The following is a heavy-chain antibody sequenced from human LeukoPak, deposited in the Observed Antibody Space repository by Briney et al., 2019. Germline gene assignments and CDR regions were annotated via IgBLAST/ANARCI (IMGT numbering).Heavy chain of an antibody. J-gene: IGHJ4*02. Sequence: GGSLRLSCAGSGFIFRSHGMIWVRQAPGRGLEWVSYISPGGNTIYYADSMEGRFTVSRDEAKNSLSLHMNSLRAEDTAVYYCARVRGPMVTTMYFDYWGQGTLVTVSS. CDR1: GFIFRSHG. D-gene: IGHD4-17*01. V-gene: IGHV3-48*01. CDR2: ISPGGNTI. CDR3: ARVRGPMVTTMYFDY.